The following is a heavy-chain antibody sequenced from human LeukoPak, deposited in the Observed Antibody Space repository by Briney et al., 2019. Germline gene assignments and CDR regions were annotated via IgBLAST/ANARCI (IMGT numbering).Heavy chain of an antibody. CDR2: ISYDGSNK. Sequence: GGSLRLSCAASGFTFSSYGMHWVRQAPGKGLEWVAVISYDGSNKYYADSVKGRFTISRDNSKNTLYLQMNSLRAEDTAVYYCVSGGDILTGYYNDSLISYFDYWGQGTLVTVSS. V-gene: IGHV3-30*03. CDR3: VSGGDILTGYYNDSLISYFDY. D-gene: IGHD3-9*01. J-gene: IGHJ4*02. CDR1: GFTFSSYG.